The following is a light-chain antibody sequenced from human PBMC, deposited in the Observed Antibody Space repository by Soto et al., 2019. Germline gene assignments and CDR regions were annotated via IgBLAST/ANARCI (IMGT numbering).Light chain of an antibody. V-gene: IGKV1-33*01. J-gene: IGKJ4*01. CDR1: QDISNY. CDR2: DAS. Sequence: DIQMTQTPPSLSASVGDRVTITCQASQDISNYLNWYQQKPGKAPKLLIYDASNLETGVPSRFSGSGSGTDFTFTISSLQPEDIATYYCQQYDNLLLTFGGGTKVDNK. CDR3: QQYDNLLLT.